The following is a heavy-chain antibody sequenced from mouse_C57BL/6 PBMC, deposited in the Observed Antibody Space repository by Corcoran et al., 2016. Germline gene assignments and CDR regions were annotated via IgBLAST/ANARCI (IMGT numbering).Heavy chain of an antibody. J-gene: IGHJ2*01. CDR2: VYPGDGDT. Sequence: QVQLQQSGAELVKPGASVKISCKASGYAFSSYWMHWVKQRPGKGLEWIGQVYPGDGDTNYNGNFKGKATLTADKSSSTAYMQLSSLTSEDSAVYFCARSGTPFDYWGQGTTLTVSS. CDR1: GYAFSSYW. V-gene: IGHV1-80*01. D-gene: IGHD4-1*01. CDR3: ARSGTPFDY.